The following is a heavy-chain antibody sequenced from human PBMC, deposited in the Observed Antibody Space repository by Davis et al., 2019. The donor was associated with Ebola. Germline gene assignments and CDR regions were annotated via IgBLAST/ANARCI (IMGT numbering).Heavy chain of an antibody. CDR2: IKQDGGEK. Sequence: GGSLRLSCAASGFTFSSYSMNWVRQAPGKGPEWVAIIKQDGGEKYYVDSVKGRFTISRDNAKNSLFLQMNSLRADDTALYYCASGDGRGNSYDMDVWGQGTTVIVSS. V-gene: IGHV3-7*03. CDR3: ASGDGRGNSYDMDV. CDR1: GFTFSSYS. J-gene: IGHJ6*02. D-gene: IGHD4-23*01.